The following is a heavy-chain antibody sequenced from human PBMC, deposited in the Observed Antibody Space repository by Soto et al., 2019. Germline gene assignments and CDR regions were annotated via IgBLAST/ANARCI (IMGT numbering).Heavy chain of an antibody. Sequence: SGPTLVNPTQTLTLTCTFSGFSLSTSGMCVSWIRQPPGKALEWLALIDRDDDKYYSTSLKTRLTISKDTSKNQVVLTMTNMDPVDTATYYCARSIVGATTASYGMDVWGQGTTVTVSS. CDR1: GFSLSTSGMC. CDR2: IDRDDDK. J-gene: IGHJ6*02. D-gene: IGHD1-26*01. CDR3: ARSIVGATTASYGMDV. V-gene: IGHV2-70*01.